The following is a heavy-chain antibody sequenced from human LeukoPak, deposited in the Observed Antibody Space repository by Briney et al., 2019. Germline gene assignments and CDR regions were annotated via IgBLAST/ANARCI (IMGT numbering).Heavy chain of an antibody. CDR1: GGTFSSYA. CDR3: ARYCGGDCYSYYYYGMDV. Sequence: SVKVSCKASGGTFSSYAISWVRQAPGQGLEWMGRIIPILGIANYAQKFQGRVTITADKSTSTAYMELSSLRSEDTAVYYCARYCGGDCYSYYYYGMDVWGQGTTVTVSS. J-gene: IGHJ6*02. CDR2: IIPILGIA. D-gene: IGHD2-21*02. V-gene: IGHV1-69*04.